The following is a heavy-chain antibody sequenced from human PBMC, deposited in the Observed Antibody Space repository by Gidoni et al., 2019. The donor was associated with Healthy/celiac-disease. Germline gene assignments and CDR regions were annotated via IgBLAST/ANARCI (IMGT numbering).Heavy chain of an antibody. D-gene: IGHD3-22*01. CDR1: GFTFSNAW. CDR3: TTSPEGYYYPFDP. Sequence: EGKLVESGGGVVKTGGSLRLSCAADGFTFSNAWMSWVRQAPGKGLEWVTRIKSQPDGGTTDYAAPVKGRFTISIDDSKHTLYLQMHSLNTDDTAVYYCTTSPEGYYYPFDPWGQGTLVTVSS. J-gene: IGHJ5*02. V-gene: IGHV3-15*01. CDR2: IKSQPDGGTT.